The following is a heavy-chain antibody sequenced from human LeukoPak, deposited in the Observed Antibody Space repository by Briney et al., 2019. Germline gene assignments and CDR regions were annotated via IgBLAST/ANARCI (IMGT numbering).Heavy chain of an antibody. V-gene: IGHV1-3*01. D-gene: IGHD6-25*01. CDR1: GYTFTSHA. J-gene: IGHJ6*03. Sequence: ASVKVSCKASGYTFTSHATHWVRQAPGQRLEWMGWINAGNGNTKYSQKFQGRVTITRDTSASTAYMELSSLRSEDMAVYYCASGPARLTMAVWGKGTTVTVSS. CDR2: INAGNGNT. CDR3: ASGPARLTMAV.